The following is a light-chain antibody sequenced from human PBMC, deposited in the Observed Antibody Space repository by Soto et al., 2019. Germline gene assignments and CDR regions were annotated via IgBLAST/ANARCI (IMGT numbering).Light chain of an antibody. J-gene: IGKJ4*02. CDR2: DAS. CDR1: QSVSTY. Sequence: EIVLTQSPATLPLSPGERATLSCRASQSVSTYLAWYQQKPGQAPRLLIYDASNKATGIPARFSCSGSGTDFTLTISSLEPEDFAVYYCQQRSNWPLFGGGTKVEIK. CDR3: QQRSNWPL. V-gene: IGKV3-11*01.